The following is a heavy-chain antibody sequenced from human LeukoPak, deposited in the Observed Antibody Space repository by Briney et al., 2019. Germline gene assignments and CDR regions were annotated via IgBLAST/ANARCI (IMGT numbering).Heavy chain of an antibody. CDR1: GGTFSSYA. CDR3: ARDEGAAATKPPAGMDA. Sequence: SVKVSCKASGGTFSSYAISWVPQAPGQGLEWMGRIIPILGIANYAQKFQGRVTITADKSTSTAYMELSSLRSEDTAVYYCARDEGAAATKPPAGMDAWGQGTTVTVSS. D-gene: IGHD6-13*01. CDR2: IIPILGIA. V-gene: IGHV1-69*04. J-gene: IGHJ6*02.